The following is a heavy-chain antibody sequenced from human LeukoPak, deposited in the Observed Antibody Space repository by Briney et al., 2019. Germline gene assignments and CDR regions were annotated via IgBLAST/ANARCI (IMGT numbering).Heavy chain of an antibody. J-gene: IGHJ6*03. D-gene: IGHD2-2*01. CDR3: ASSRLGYCSSTSCYLAPYYMDV. CDR2: INHSGST. Sequence: PSETLSLTCAVYGGSFSGYYWSWIRQPPGKGLEWIGEINHSGSTNYNPSLKSRVTISVDTSKNQFSLKLSSVTAADTAVYYCASSRLGYCSSTSCYLAPYYMDVWGKGTTVTASS. V-gene: IGHV4-34*01. CDR1: GGSFSGYY.